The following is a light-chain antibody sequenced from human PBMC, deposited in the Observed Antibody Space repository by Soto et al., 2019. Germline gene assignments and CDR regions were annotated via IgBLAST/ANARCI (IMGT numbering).Light chain of an antibody. V-gene: IGLV2-8*01. CDR1: SSDVGDNY. CDR2: EVS. CDR3: SAYAGSNNFV. Sequence: SALTQPSSASGSPGQSVTISCTGTSSDVGDNYVSWYQQHLGKAPKLIIYEVSQRPSGVPDRFSGSESGNTASLTVSGLQTEDEADYYCSAYAGSNNFVFGSGTKVTV. J-gene: IGLJ1*01.